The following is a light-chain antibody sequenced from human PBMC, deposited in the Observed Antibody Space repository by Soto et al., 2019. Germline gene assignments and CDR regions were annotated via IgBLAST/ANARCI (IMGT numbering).Light chain of an antibody. CDR1: QSVNSN. Sequence: EIVMTQSPATLSVSPGEGATLSCRASQSVNSNLAWYQQKPGQAPRLLIIGASSRAPGIPSGFSGSGSGTEFNLTISSLQSEDLAVYYCQQYNNWPWTFGLGTKVEV. CDR2: GAS. CDR3: QQYNNWPWT. J-gene: IGKJ1*01. V-gene: IGKV3-15*01.